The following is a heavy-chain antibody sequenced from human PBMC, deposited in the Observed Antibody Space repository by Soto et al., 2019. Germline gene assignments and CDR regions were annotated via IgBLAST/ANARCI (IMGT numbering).Heavy chain of an antibody. Sequence: GGSLRLSCSASGFTFSRHAMHWVRQAPGMGLESVSAVTSNGGSTYYAASVKGRFTISRDTSKNTLYLQMNSLRAEDTAVYYCARDKSPAEMAFAYWGQGILVTVSS. CDR2: VTSNGGST. CDR3: ARDKSPAEMAFAY. D-gene: IGHD3-3*02. V-gene: IGHV3-64*04. J-gene: IGHJ4*02. CDR1: GFTFSRHA.